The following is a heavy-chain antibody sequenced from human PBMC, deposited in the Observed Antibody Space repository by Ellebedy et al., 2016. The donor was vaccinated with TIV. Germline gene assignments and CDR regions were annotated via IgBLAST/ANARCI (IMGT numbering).Heavy chain of an antibody. Sequence: AASVKVSCKASGYTFTSYYMHWVRQAPGQGLEWMGIINPSSGSTSYAQKFQGRVAMTRDTSTGTVYVELSSLRFEDTAVYYCARETETTWGATHNWFDPWGQGTLVTVSS. D-gene: IGHD1-26*01. J-gene: IGHJ5*02. CDR1: GYTFTSYY. CDR3: ARETETTWGATHNWFDP. CDR2: INPSSGST. V-gene: IGHV1-46*01.